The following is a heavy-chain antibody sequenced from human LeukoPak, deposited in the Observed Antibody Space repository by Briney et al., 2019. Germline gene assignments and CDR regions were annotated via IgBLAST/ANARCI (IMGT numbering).Heavy chain of an antibody. CDR1: GGSISSGGHS. V-gene: IGHV4-30-2*01. J-gene: IGHJ4*02. D-gene: IGHD2-21*02. CDR3: ARGLAGGDPFDY. Sequence: SETLSLTCAVSGGSISSGGHSWSWIRQPPGKGLEWIGYIYHSGITYYNPSLKSRVTISVDRSKNQFSLKLRSVTAADTAVYYCARGLAGGDPFDYWGQGTLVTVSS. CDR2: IYHSGIT.